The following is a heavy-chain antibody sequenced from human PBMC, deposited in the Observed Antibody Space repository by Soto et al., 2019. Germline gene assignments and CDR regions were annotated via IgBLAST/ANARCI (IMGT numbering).Heavy chain of an antibody. D-gene: IGHD2-2*01. Sequence: GESLKISCAASGFTFSSYWMSWVRQAPGKGLEWVANIKQDGSEKYYVDSVKGRFTISRDNAKNSLYLQMNSLRAEDTAVYYCARVENCSSTSCQYYYYYYYYMDVWGKGTTVTVSS. J-gene: IGHJ6*03. V-gene: IGHV3-7*01. CDR2: IKQDGSEK. CDR1: GFTFSSYW. CDR3: ARVENCSSTSCQYYYYYYYYMDV.